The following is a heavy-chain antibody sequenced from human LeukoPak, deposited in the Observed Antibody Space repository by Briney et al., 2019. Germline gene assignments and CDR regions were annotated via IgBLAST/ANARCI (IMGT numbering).Heavy chain of an antibody. CDR3: AKDFRAISVAGTYYFDC. J-gene: IGHJ4*02. D-gene: IGHD6-19*01. CDR1: GFTFDDYT. Sequence: PGGSLRLSCAASGFTFDDYTMHWIRQAPGKGLEWVSLINWDGGSTYYADSVKGRFTISRDNSKNSLYLQMNSLRAEDTALYYCAKDFRAISVAGTYYFDCWGQGTLVTVSS. CDR2: INWDGGST. V-gene: IGHV3-43*01.